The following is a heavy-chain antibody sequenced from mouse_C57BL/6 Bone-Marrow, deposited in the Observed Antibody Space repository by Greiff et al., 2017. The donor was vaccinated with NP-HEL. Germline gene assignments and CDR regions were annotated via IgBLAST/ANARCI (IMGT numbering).Heavy chain of an antibody. J-gene: IGHJ4*01. V-gene: IGHV7-1*01. Sequence: EVQGVESGGGLVQSGRSLRLSCATSGFTFSDFYMEWVRQAPGKGLEWIAASRNKANDYTTEYSASVKGRFIVSRDTSQSILYLQMNALRAEDTAIYYCARDAPRGSYAMDYWGQGTSVTVSS. CDR3: ARDAPRGSYAMDY. CDR2: SRNKANDYTT. CDR1: GFTFSDFY.